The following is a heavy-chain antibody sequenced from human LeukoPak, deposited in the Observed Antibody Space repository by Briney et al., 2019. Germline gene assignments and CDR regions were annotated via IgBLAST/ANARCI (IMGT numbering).Heavy chain of an antibody. CDR3: ATRSCSISACRASSYHCMDF. Sequence: ASVKVSCKASGYTFTSYDINWVRQATGQGLEWMGWMNPNSGNTGYAQKFQGRVTMTRNTSISTAYMELSSLRSEDTAVYYCATRSCSISACRASSYHCMDFWGKGTTVTVSS. D-gene: IGHD2-2*01. V-gene: IGHV1-8*01. J-gene: IGHJ6*03. CDR1: GYTFTSYD. CDR2: MNPNSGNT.